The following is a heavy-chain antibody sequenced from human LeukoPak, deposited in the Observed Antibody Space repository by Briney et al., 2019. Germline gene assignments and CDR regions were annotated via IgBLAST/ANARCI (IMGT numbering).Heavy chain of an antibody. Sequence: GGSLRLSCAASGITFSSYSMSWVRQAPGKGLEWVAVIWYDGSHTYYADSVKGRLTISRDNSKNTLYLQMNSLRAEDTAVYYCAGSSSSGCFDYWGQGTLVTVSS. V-gene: IGHV3-33*08. J-gene: IGHJ4*02. CDR2: IWYDGSHT. CDR3: AGSSSSGCFDY. CDR1: GITFSSYS. D-gene: IGHD6-6*01.